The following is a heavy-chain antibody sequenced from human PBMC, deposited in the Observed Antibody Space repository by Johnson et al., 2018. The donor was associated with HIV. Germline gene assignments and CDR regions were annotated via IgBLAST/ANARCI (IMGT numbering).Heavy chain of an antibody. Sequence: QVRLVESGGGLVQPGGSLRLSCTASGFTFSSYGMAWVRQAPGKGLEWVALISSDGSNKYYADSVKGPFTISRDNSKNTLDRQMNRLRAQDTAVYYCARDWEGYAFDIWGQGTMVTVSS. V-gene: IGHV3-30*03. CDR3: ARDWEGYAFDI. CDR2: ISSDGSNK. D-gene: IGHD1-26*01. CDR1: GFTFSSYG. J-gene: IGHJ3*02.